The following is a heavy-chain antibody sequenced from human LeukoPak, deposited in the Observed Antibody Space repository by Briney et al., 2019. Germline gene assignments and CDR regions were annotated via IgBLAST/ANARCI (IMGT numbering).Heavy chain of an antibody. D-gene: IGHD2-15*01. V-gene: IGHV1-69*01. CDR1: GGTFSNYA. Sequence: SVKVSFKASGGTFSNYAISWVRQAPGQGLEWMGGIIPIFGTANYAQKFQGRVTITADESTSTAYMELSSLRSEDTAVYYCARDGGFEYFQHWGQGTLVTVSS. J-gene: IGHJ1*01. CDR3: ARDGGFEYFQH. CDR2: IIPIFGTA.